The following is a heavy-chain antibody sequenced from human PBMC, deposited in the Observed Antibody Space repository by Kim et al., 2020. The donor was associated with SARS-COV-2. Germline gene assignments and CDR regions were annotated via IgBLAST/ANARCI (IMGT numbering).Heavy chain of an antibody. V-gene: IGHV4-34*01. D-gene: IGHD2-21*02. J-gene: IGHJ5*02. CDR1: GGSFSGYY. Sequence: SETLSLTCAVYGGSFSGYYWSWIRQPPGKGLEWIGEINHSGSTNYNPSLKSRVTISVDTSKNQFSLKLSSVTAADTAVYYCARGRHIVVVTWNWFDPWGQGTLVTVSS. CDR3: ARGRHIVVVTWNWFDP. CDR2: INHSGST.